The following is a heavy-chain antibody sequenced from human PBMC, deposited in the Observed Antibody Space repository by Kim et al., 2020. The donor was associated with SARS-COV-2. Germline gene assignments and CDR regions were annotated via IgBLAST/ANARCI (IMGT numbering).Heavy chain of an antibody. V-gene: IGHV3-23*01. J-gene: IGHJ4*02. Sequence: GGSLRLSCAASGFTFSSYAMSWVRQAPGKGLEWVSAISGSGGNTYYADSVNGRFNISRDNSKSTLYLQMSSLRAEDTAVYYCATSDSSGYRPTKSRDYWGQVTVVTVSS. D-gene: IGHD3-22*01. CDR2: ISGSGGNT. CDR1: GFTFSSYA. CDR3: ATSDSSGYRPTKSRDY.